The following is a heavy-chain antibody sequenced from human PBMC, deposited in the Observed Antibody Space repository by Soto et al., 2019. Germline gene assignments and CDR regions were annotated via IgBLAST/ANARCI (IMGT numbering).Heavy chain of an antibody. D-gene: IGHD3-22*01. V-gene: IGHV4-59*01. Sequence: SETLSLTCTVSGGSISSYYWSWIRQPPGKGLEWIGYIYYSGSTNYNPSLKSRVTISVDTSKNQFSLKLSSVTAADTAVYYCARYTVDRYYFDYWGQGTRGTVSS. CDR1: GGSISSYY. CDR3: ARYTVDRYYFDY. CDR2: IYYSGST. J-gene: IGHJ4*02.